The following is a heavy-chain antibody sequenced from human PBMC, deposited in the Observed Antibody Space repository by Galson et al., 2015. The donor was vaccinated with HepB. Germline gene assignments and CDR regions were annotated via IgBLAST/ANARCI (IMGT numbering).Heavy chain of an antibody. Sequence: SVKVSCKASGGTFSSYAISWVRQAPGQGLEWMGGIIPIFGTANYAQKFQGRVTITADESTSTAYMELSSLRSEDTAVYYCARGSSSWNGRDWFDPWGQGTLVTVSS. CDR3: ARGSSSWNGRDWFDP. V-gene: IGHV1-69*13. CDR1: GGTFSSYA. D-gene: IGHD6-13*01. CDR2: IIPIFGTA. J-gene: IGHJ5*02.